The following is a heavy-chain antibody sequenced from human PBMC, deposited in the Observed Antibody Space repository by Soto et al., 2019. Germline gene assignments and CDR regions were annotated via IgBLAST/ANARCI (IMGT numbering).Heavy chain of an antibody. V-gene: IGHV4-4*02. Sequence: SETLSLTCAVSGGSISSTNWWSWVRQSPGRGLEWIGEIYHSGSTNYNPSLKSRVTISIDKSKNQFSLKLSSVTAADTAVYYCVRHGRDSVPYGMDVRGQRTKVTGSS. CDR1: GGSISSTNW. CDR3: VRHGRDSVPYGMDV. J-gene: IGHJ6*02. D-gene: IGHD2-2*01. CDR2: IYHSGST.